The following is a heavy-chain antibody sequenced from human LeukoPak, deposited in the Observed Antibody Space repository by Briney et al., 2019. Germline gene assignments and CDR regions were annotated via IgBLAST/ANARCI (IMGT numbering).Heavy chain of an antibody. CDR2: ISSSSSYI. J-gene: IGHJ4*02. CDR3: AKWGDYDILTGYYVSDF. Sequence: GGSLRLSCAASGFTFSNYSMNWARQAPGKGLEWVSSISSSSSYIYYADSVKGRFTISRDNSKNTLYVEMNTLRAEDTAVYYCAKWGDYDILTGYYVSDFWGQGTLVTVSS. CDR1: GFTFSNYS. D-gene: IGHD3-9*01. V-gene: IGHV3-21*04.